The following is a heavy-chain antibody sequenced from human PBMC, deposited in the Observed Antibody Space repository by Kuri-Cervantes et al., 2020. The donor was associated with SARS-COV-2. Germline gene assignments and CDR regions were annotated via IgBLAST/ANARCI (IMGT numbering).Heavy chain of an antibody. Sequence: GGSLKLSCAASGFTFSDYYMSWIRQAPGKGLEWVSYISSSSSYTNYADSVKGRFTISRDNAKNSLYPQMNSLRAEDTAVYYCARILGGWQFDNWGQGTLVTVSS. CDR2: ISSSSSYT. J-gene: IGHJ4*02. D-gene: IGHD2-15*01. V-gene: IGHV3-11*06. CDR1: GFTFSDYY. CDR3: ARILGGWQFDN.